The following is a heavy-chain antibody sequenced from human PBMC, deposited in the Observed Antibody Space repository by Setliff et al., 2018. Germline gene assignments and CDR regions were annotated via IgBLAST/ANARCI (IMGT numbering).Heavy chain of an antibody. CDR3: ARPYSSSARWYFDL. J-gene: IGHJ2*01. V-gene: IGHV7-4-1*02. Sequence: ASVKVSCKASGYTFTSYAMNWVRQAPGQGLEWMGWINTNTGNPTYAQGFTGRFVFSLDTSVSTAYLQISSLKAEDTAVYYCARPYSSSARWYFDLWGRGTLVTVPS. CDR1: GYTFTSYA. CDR2: INTNTGNP. D-gene: IGHD6-6*01.